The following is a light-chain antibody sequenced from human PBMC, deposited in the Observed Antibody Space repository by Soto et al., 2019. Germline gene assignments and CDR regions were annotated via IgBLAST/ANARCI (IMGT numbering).Light chain of an antibody. CDR1: SSNIGSNY. V-gene: IGLV1-47*02. CDR3: AAWDDSLSAPYV. CDR2: SNN. Sequence: QSFLTQPPSASGTPRRRVTISCSGSSSNIGSNYVYWYQQLPGTAPKLLIYSNNQRPSGVPDRFSGSKSGTSASLAISGLRSEDEADYYCAAWDDSLSAPYVFGTGTKVTVL. J-gene: IGLJ1*01.